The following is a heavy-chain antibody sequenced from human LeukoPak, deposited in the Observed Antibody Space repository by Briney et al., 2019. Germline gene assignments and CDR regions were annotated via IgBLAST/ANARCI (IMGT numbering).Heavy chain of an antibody. V-gene: IGHV1-69*05. Sequence: ASVKVSCKASGGTFSSYAISWVRQAPGRGLEWMGGIIPIFGTANYAQKFQGRVTITTDESTSTAYMELSSLRSEDTAVYYCARGDYDFWSGYYLYFDYWGQGTLVTVSS. CDR1: GGTFSSYA. CDR2: IIPIFGTA. D-gene: IGHD3-3*01. J-gene: IGHJ4*02. CDR3: ARGDYDFWSGYYLYFDY.